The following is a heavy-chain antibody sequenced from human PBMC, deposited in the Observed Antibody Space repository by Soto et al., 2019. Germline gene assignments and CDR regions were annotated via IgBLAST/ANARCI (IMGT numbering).Heavy chain of an antibody. Sequence: GGSLRLSCAASGFTFDDYAMHWVRQAPGKGLEWVSGISWNSGSIGYADSVKGRFTISRDNAKNSLYLQMNSLRAEDTALYYCAKAPAEIAVAETVFDYWGQGTLVTVSS. CDR1: GFTFDDYA. J-gene: IGHJ4*02. CDR3: AKAPAEIAVAETVFDY. D-gene: IGHD6-19*01. V-gene: IGHV3-9*01. CDR2: ISWNSGSI.